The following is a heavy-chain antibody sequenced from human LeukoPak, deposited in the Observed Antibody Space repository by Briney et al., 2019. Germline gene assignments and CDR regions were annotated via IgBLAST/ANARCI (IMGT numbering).Heavy chain of an antibody. CDR3: ARIKVGATGIDY. Sequence: GGSLRLSCAASGFTFNNYWMHWVRQAPGKGLVWVSRINTDGSLTDYADSVKGRFTFSRDNAKNTLYLEMNSLRAEDTAVYYCARIKVGATGIDYWGPGTLVTVSS. D-gene: IGHD1-26*01. CDR1: GFTFNNYW. CDR2: INTDGSLT. V-gene: IGHV3-74*01. J-gene: IGHJ4*02.